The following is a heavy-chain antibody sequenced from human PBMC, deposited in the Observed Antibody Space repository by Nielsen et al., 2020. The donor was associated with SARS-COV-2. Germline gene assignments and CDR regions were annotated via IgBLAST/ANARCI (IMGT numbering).Heavy chain of an antibody. CDR3: VRVRDDGYYYDTGPFDY. D-gene: IGHD3-22*01. CDR2: LSSDGSRP. V-gene: IGHV3-74*01. CDR1: GFTLSRYW. Sequence: GGSLRLSCAASGFTLSRYWMNWVRQAPGKGLAWVSRLSSDGSRPTYADSVKGRFTISRDIAKNTLYLQMNSLSAEDTAVYFCVRVRDDGYYYDTGPFDYWGQGTPVNVSS. J-gene: IGHJ4*02.